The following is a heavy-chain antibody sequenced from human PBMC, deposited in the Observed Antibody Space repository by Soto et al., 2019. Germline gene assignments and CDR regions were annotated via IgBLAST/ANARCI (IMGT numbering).Heavy chain of an antibody. CDR1: GFTFSSYG. J-gene: IGHJ4*02. CDR2: IWYDGSNK. CDR3: AREYSSSSLVY. Sequence: QVQLVESGGGVVQPGRSLRLSCAASGFTFSSYGMHWVRQAPGKGLEWVAVIWYDGSNKYYADSVKGRFTISRDNSKNTLYLQMNSLRAEDTAVYYCAREYSSSSLVYWGQGTMVTVSS. V-gene: IGHV3-33*01. D-gene: IGHD6-6*01.